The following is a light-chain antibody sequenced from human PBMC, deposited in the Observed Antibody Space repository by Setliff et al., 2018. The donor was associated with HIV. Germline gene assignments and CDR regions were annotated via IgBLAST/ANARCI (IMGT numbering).Light chain of an antibody. Sequence: QSALTQPPSVSGAPGDRVTISCTGNSSNIGSGNDVHWYQQFPGTAPRIVISTNDNRPSGVPDRFSGSRSGTSASLAITGLQPEDEADYYCQSYDTLTNSRVFGGGTKVTVL. CDR1: SSNIGSGND. V-gene: IGLV1-40*01. CDR2: TND. J-gene: IGLJ3*02. CDR3: QSYDTLTNSRV.